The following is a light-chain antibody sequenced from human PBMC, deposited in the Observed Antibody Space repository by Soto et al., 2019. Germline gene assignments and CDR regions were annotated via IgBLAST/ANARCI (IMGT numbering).Light chain of an antibody. CDR3: SSYTSRSALSV. CDR1: SSDVGGYNY. CDR2: GVS. V-gene: IGLV2-14*01. Sequence: QSALTQPASVSGAPGQSITISCTGTSSDVGGYNYVSWYQQHPGKAPKLMIYGVSNRPSGVSNRFSGSKSGNTASLTIAGLQAEDEADYYCSSYTSRSALSVFGTGTKLTVL. J-gene: IGLJ1*01.